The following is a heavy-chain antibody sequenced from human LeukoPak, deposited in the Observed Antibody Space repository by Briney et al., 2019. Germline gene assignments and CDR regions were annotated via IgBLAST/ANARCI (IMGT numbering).Heavy chain of an antibody. V-gene: IGHV4-59*08. CDR1: AGSISSYY. D-gene: IGHD2-21*01. J-gene: IGHJ3*02. Sequence: SETLSLTCTVSAGSISSYYWGWIRQPPGKGLEWIGSIYSSGNTNDNPSLKSRLTISVNTSKNQFSLKLTSVTAADTAMYYCARGGVVIQDAFDIWGQGTMVTVSS. CDR3: ARGGVVIQDAFDI. CDR2: IYSSGNT.